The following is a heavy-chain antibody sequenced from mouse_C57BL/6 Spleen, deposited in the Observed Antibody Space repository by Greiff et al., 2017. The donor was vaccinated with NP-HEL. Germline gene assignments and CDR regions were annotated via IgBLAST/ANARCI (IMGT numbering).Heavy chain of an antibody. D-gene: IGHD1-1*01. CDR3: ASDLGSNPFAY. V-gene: IGHV2-6*01. J-gene: IGHJ3*01. CDR2: IWGVGST. CDR1: GFSLTSYG. Sequence: VQVVESGPGLVAPSQSLSITCTVSGFSLTSYGVDWVRQSPGKGLEWLGVIWGVGSTNYNSALKSRLSISKDNSKSQVFLKMNSLQTDDTAMYYCASDLGSNPFAYWGQGTLVTVSA.